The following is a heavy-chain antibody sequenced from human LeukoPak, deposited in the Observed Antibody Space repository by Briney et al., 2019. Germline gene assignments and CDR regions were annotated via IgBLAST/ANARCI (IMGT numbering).Heavy chain of an antibody. Sequence: GGSLRLSCAASGFTFSSYSMSWVRQAPGKGLEWVSGISGSGRSPYYADSVKGRFTISRDNSKNTLYLQMNSLRAEDTAVYYCATGGICGVAVDHWGQGTLVTVSS. CDR2: ISGSGRSP. CDR3: ATGGICGVAVDH. V-gene: IGHV3-23*01. J-gene: IGHJ5*02. CDR1: GFTFSSYS. D-gene: IGHD3-3*01.